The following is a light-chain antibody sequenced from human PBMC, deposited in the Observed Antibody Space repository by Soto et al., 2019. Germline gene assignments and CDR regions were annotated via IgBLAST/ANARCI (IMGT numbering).Light chain of an antibody. CDR1: QSVSSTS. V-gene: IGKV3-20*01. CDR2: GAS. Sequence: EIVLTQSPGTLSLSPGETATLSCRASQSVSSTSLTWYQQKPGQAPRLLIYGASSRATGIPDRFSGSGSGTDFTLTISRLEPEDFAVYYCQQYVTSLRTFGQGTKVEIK. J-gene: IGKJ1*01. CDR3: QQYVTSLRT.